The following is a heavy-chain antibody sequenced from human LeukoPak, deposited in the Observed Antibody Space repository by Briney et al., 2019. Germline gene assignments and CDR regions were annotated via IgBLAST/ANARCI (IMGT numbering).Heavy chain of an antibody. D-gene: IGHD6-13*01. CDR3: AKDMEAAAGRGIYFDY. CDR1: GFTFSSYW. Sequence: GGSLRLSCAASGFTFSSYWMNWVRQAPGKGLEWVSGISWNSGSIGYADSVKGRFTISRDNAKNSLYLQMNSLRAEDTALYYCAKDMEAAAGRGIYFDYWGRGTLVTVSS. V-gene: IGHV3-9*01. CDR2: ISWNSGSI. J-gene: IGHJ4*02.